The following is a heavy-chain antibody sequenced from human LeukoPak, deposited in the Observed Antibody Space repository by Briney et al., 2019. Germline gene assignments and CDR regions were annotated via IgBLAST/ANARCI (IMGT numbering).Heavy chain of an antibody. V-gene: IGHV3-7*01. CDR2: IRGDGSER. D-gene: IGHD3-3*01. Sequence: PGGSLRLSCAASGFTFSSYWMTWVRQAPGKALECVANIRGDGSERFYVGYLKGRFTISRDNAKNSLYLQMNSLRVDDTAVYYCVREGPPQGRPWSGWYPFDFWGQGILVTVSS. J-gene: IGHJ4*02. CDR3: VREGPPQGRPWSGWYPFDF. CDR1: GFTFSSYW.